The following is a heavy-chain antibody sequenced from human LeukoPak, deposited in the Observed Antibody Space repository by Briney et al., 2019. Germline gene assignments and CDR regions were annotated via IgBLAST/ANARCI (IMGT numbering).Heavy chain of an antibody. V-gene: IGHV4-31*03. J-gene: IGHJ5*02. CDR1: GGSISSGGYY. CDR2: IYYSGST. CDR3: ARGYLSSRYCSSTSCYYWFDP. Sequence: PSETLSLTCTVSGGSISSGGYYWSWIRQHPGKGLEWIGYIYYSGSTYYNPSLKSRVTISVDTSKNQFSLKLSSVTAADTAVYYCARGYLSSRYCSSTSCYYWFDPWGQGTLVTVSS. D-gene: IGHD2-2*01.